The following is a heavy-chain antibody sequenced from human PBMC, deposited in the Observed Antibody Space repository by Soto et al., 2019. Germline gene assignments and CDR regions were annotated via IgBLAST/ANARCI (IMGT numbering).Heavy chain of an antibody. J-gene: IGHJ4*02. CDR3: ARVLDGYNFSPFDY. V-gene: IGHV3-21*06. D-gene: IGHD5-12*01. Sequence: PGGSLRLSCAASGFTFSSYSMNWVRQAPGKRLEWVSSISSHSNYIYYADSVKGRFTISRDNAKNSLYLQMNSLRAEETAVYYCARVLDGYNFSPFDYWGQGTLVT. CDR1: GFTFSSYS. CDR2: ISSHSNYI.